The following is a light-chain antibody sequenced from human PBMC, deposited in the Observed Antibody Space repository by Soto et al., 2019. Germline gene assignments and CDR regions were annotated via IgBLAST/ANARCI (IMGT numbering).Light chain of an antibody. Sequence: QSALTQPASVSGSPGQSITISRTGTSSDVGSYNVVSWYQQHPGKVPNLMIYAGSKRPSGVSDRFSGSKSGNTASLTISGLQAEDEADYYCCSYAGSNTFVFGGGTKLTVL. J-gene: IGLJ2*01. CDR2: AGS. CDR3: CSYAGSNTFV. V-gene: IGLV2-23*03. CDR1: SSDVGSYNV.